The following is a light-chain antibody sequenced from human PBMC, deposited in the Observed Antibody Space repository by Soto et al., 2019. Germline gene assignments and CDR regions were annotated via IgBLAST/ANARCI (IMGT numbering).Light chain of an antibody. Sequence: DIPMTQSPSSLSASVGDRVTITCRASQGIGNDLGWHQQKPGKAPKRLIYAASTLQSGVSSRFSGSGSGTEFTLTISNLQPEDFATYFGLQYNSYPKTFGQGTNVEIK. CDR3: LQYNSYPKT. CDR1: QGIGND. CDR2: AAS. V-gene: IGKV1-17*02. J-gene: IGKJ1*01.